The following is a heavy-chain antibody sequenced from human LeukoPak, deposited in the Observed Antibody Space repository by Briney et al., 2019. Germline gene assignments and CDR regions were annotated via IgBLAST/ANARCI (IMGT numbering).Heavy chain of an antibody. Sequence: SETLSLTCAVYGGSFSGFYWSWIRQPPGKGLEWIGEIKHSGITNYNPSLKSRVTMSLDASKNQFSLEVTSVTAADTAVYYCARHYFDSRGYLYYFDWWSQGTLVTVSS. CDR2: IKHSGIT. V-gene: IGHV4-34*01. D-gene: IGHD3-22*01. CDR1: GGSFSGFY. CDR3: ARHYFDSRGYLYYFDW. J-gene: IGHJ4*02.